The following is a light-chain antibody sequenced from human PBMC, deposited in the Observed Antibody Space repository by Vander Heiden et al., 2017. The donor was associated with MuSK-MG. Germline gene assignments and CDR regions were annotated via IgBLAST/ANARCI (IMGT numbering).Light chain of an antibody. V-gene: IGLV3-1*01. Sequence: SYELTQPPSVSVSPGQTASIPCSGDKLGDKYACWYQQKPGQSPVLVIDQDSKRTSGIPERFSGSNSGNTATLTISGTQAMDEADYYCQAWDSSSVVFGGGTKLTVL. CDR3: QAWDSSSVV. CDR1: KLGDKY. CDR2: QDS. J-gene: IGLJ2*01.